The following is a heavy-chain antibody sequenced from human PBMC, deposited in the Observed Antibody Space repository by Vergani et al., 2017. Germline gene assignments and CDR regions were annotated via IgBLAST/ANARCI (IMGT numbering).Heavy chain of an antibody. CDR3: VYRKTEYGTTGCFYPFYSYYCMDV. CDR2: IYCNDDQ. CDR1: GFSLNTRGVS. Sequence: QITLKESGPTLVKPTQTLTLTCTFSGFSLNTRGVSVAWIRPPPGKALDWLALIYCNDDQHYSPSLNNRVTITKDTSKNQVVLTMTNMDYVDTGTYYCVYRKTEYGTTGCFYPFYSYYCMDVWGKGTTVTVSS. J-gene: IGHJ6*03. V-gene: IGHV2-5*04. D-gene: IGHD1-7*01.